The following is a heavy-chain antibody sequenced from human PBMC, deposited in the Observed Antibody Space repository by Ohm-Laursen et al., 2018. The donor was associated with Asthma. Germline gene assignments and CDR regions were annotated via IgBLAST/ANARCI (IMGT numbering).Heavy chain of an antibody. D-gene: IGHD5-24*01. Sequence: SLRLSCAASGLTFSSYWMTWVRQAPGKGPEWVAHIKEDGSEESYLASVKGRFTISRDNAKNSLYLQMNSLRAEDTAVYYCAKTGDGYNRGYFQHWGQGTLVTVSS. CDR2: IKEDGSEE. CDR3: AKTGDGYNRGYFQH. CDR1: GLTFSSYW. J-gene: IGHJ1*01. V-gene: IGHV3-7*02.